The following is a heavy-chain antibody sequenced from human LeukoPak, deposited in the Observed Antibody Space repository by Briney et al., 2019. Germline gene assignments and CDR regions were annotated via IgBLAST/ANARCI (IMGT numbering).Heavy chain of an antibody. D-gene: IGHD3-10*01. CDR2: INHSGST. V-gene: IGHV4-34*01. CDR3: ARGRSSVSYYYGSDRYFDY. Sequence: SETLSLTCAVYGGSFSGYYWSWIRQPPGKGLEWIGEINHSGSTNYNPSLTSRVTISVDTSKNQFSLKLSSVTAADTAVYYCARGRSSVSYYYGSDRYFDYWGQGTLVTVSS. CDR1: GGSFSGYY. J-gene: IGHJ4*02.